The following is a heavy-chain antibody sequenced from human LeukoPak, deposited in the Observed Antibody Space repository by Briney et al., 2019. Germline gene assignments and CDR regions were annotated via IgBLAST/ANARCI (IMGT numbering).Heavy chain of an antibody. D-gene: IGHD3-10*01. J-gene: IGHJ6*02. Sequence: GGSLRLSCAASGFSFSNYAMSWVRQAPGQGLEWVSATSGSGGNTYYADSVRGRFTISRDSAKNSSYLQMNSLRAEDTALYYCARALWSGHIYYGMDVWGQGTTVTVSS. CDR3: ARALWSGHIYYGMDV. V-gene: IGHV3-23*01. CDR1: GFSFSNYA. CDR2: TSGSGGNT.